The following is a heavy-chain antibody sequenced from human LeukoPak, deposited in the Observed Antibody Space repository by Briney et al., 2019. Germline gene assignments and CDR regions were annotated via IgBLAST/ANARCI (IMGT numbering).Heavy chain of an antibody. D-gene: IGHD6-13*01. V-gene: IGHV3-30*02. CDR2: IRYDGSNK. J-gene: IGHJ3*02. CDR3: AAEHDGFDI. Sequence: GGSLRLSCAASGFTFSSYGMHWIRQAPGKGLEWVAFIRYDGSNKYYADSVKGRYTISRDNAKNTLYLQMNSLRADDTAVYYCAAEHDGFDIWGQGTMVTVSS. CDR1: GFTFSSYG.